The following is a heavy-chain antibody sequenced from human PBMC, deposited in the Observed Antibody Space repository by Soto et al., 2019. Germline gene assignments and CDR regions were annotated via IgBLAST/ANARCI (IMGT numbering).Heavy chain of an antibody. D-gene: IGHD3-22*01. V-gene: IGHV3-7*03. CDR1: GFTFSSYW. CDR2: IKLDGSEK. Sequence: EVHLVESGGGLVQPGGSLRLSCAASGFTFSSYWMTWVRQAPGKGLEWVASIKLDGSEKYYVDSVKGRFTISRDNAKNSLYLQMSSLRAEDTAVYYCARDSSGYDYYYYGMDVWGQGTTVTVSS. CDR3: ARDSSGYDYYYYGMDV. J-gene: IGHJ6*02.